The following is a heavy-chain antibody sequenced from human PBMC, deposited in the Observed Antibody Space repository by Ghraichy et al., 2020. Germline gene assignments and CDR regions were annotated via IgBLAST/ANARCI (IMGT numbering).Heavy chain of an antibody. J-gene: IGHJ2*01. D-gene: IGHD5-18*01. CDR1: GFTFSSYD. V-gene: IGHV3-13*01. Sequence: GGSLRLSCAASGFTFSSYDMHWVRQATGKGLEWVSAIGTAGDTYYPGSVKGRFTISRENAKNSLYLQMNSLRAGDTAVYYCARARYSYGIYWYFDLWGRGTLVTVSS. CDR3: ARARYSYGIYWYFDL. CDR2: IGTAGDT.